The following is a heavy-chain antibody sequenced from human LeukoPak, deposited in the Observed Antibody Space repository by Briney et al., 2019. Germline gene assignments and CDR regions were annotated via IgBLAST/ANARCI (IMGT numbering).Heavy chain of an antibody. CDR2: IKQDGSEK. Sequence: GGSLRLSCAASGFTFSSYWMSWVRQAPGKGLGWVANIKQDGSEKYYVDSVKGRFTISRDNAKNSLYLQMNSLRAEDTAVYYCARVEVVVVAATPFDYWGQGTLVTVSS. D-gene: IGHD2-15*01. V-gene: IGHV3-7*01. CDR1: GFTFSSYW. J-gene: IGHJ4*02. CDR3: ARVEVVVVAATPFDY.